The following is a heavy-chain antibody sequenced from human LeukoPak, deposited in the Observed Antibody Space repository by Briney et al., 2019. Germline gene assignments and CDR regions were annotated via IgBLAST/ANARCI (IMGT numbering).Heavy chain of an antibody. CDR3: ARGIDYYDSSGPHAAFDI. CDR2: IIPIFGTA. D-gene: IGHD3-22*01. Sequence: ASVKVSCKASGGTFSSYAISWVRQAPGQGLEWMGGIIPIFGTANYALKFQGRVTITTDESTSTAYMELSSLRSEDTAVYYCARGIDYYDSSGPHAAFDIWGQGTMVTVSS. V-gene: IGHV1-69*05. CDR1: GGTFSSYA. J-gene: IGHJ3*02.